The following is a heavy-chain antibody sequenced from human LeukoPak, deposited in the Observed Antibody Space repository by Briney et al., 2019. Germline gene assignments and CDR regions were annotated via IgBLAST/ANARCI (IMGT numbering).Heavy chain of an antibody. CDR1: GFTFGSHA. J-gene: IGHJ4*02. CDR3: ARDKVGHDFWSGYSDF. Sequence: PEGSLKLSCVASGFTFGSHAMNWVRQAPGKGLEWVSSISRNSLYMYYADSLKGRFTISRDNAKNSLYLQMDSLRAEDTAVYYCARDKVGHDFWSGYSDFWGQGTLVTVSS. CDR2: ISRNSLYM. D-gene: IGHD3-3*01. V-gene: IGHV3-21*06.